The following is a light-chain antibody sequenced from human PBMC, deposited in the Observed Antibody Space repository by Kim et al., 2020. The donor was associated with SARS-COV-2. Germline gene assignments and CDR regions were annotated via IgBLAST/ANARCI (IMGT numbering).Light chain of an antibody. V-gene: IGLV2-23*02. CDR2: EVS. CDR3: CSYAGTTTFDL. Sequence: TITMACTGTSSEVGNYNLVSWYQQFPGKAPQLLIYEVSKRPSGVSSRFSGSKSGNTASLTIFGLQPDDEAEYYCCSYAGTTTFDLFGTGTKVTVL. J-gene: IGLJ1*01. CDR1: SSEVGNYNL.